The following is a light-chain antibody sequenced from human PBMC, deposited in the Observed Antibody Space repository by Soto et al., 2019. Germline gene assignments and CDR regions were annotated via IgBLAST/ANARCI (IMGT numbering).Light chain of an antibody. J-gene: IGKJ4*01. CDR3: QQLNSYPQLT. V-gene: IGKV1-9*01. CDR1: QGISSY. Sequence: DIPLTQSPSFLSASVGDRVTITCRASQGISSYLAWYQQKPGKAPKLLIYAASTLQSGVPSRFSGSGSGTEFTLTISSLQPEDFATYYCQQLNSYPQLTFGGGNKVEIK. CDR2: AAS.